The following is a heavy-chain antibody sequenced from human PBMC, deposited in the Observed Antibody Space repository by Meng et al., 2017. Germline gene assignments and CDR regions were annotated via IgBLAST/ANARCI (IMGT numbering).Heavy chain of an antibody. Sequence: SETLSLTCTVSGGSISSYYWSWIRQPPGKGLEWIGYIYYSGSTNYNPSLKSRVTISVDTSKNQFSLKLSSVTAADTAVYYCARVVVCGGDCYSPLFDYWGQGTRVTGSS. CDR1: GGSISSYY. V-gene: IGHV4-59*01. CDR2: IYYSGST. J-gene: IGHJ4*02. CDR3: ARVVVCGGDCYSPLFDY. D-gene: IGHD2-21*02.